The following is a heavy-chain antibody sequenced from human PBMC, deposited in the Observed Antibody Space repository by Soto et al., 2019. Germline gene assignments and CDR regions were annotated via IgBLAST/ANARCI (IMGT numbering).Heavy chain of an antibody. V-gene: IGHV1-18*01. CDR2: ISAYNGNT. Sequence: QVQLVQSGAEVKKPGASVKVSCKASGYTFTSYGISWVRQAPGQGLEWMGWISAYNGNTNYAQKLQGRVTMTTDTXTXKAYMELRSLRSDDTAVYYCARDRRLEAYYYYGMDVWGQGTTVTVSS. CDR1: GYTFTSYG. CDR3: ARDRRLEAYYYYGMDV. J-gene: IGHJ6*02. D-gene: IGHD1-1*01.